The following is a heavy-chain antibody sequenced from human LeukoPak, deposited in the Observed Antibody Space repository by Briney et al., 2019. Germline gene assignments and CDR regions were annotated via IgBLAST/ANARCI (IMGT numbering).Heavy chain of an antibody. J-gene: IGHJ3*02. D-gene: IGHD1-26*01. CDR3: SGSYYLFVGAFDI. CDR1: GFIFSNYG. Sequence: GGTLRLSCAASGFIFSNYGMNWVRQAPGKGLEWVAVISYDGSNKYYADSVKGRFTISRDNSKNTLYLQMNSLRAEDTAVYYCSGSYYLFVGAFDIWGQGTMVTVSS. V-gene: IGHV3-30*03. CDR2: ISYDGSNK.